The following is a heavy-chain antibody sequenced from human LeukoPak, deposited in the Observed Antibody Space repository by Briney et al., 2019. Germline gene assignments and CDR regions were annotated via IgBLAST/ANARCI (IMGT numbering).Heavy chain of an antibody. CDR2: IYTSGST. CDR1: GGSISSGSYY. CDR3: ASLHGIRDGYNPSYYYMDV. Sequence: PSETLSLTCTVSGGSISSGSYYWSWIRQPAGKGLEWIGRIYTSGSTNYNPSLKSRVTISVDTSKNQFSLKLSSVTAADTAVYYCASLHGIRDGYNPSYYYMDVWGKGTTVTVSS. J-gene: IGHJ6*03. V-gene: IGHV4-61*02. D-gene: IGHD5-24*01.